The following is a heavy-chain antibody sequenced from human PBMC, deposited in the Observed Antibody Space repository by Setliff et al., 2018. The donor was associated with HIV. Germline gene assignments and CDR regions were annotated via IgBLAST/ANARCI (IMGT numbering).Heavy chain of an antibody. CDR2: IFHSGSV. CDR3: ARGVASYY. J-gene: IGHJ4*02. CDR1: GDSINNNNF. V-gene: IGHV4-4*02. D-gene: IGHD5-12*01. Sequence: LSLTCAVPGDSINNNNFWVWVRQHPGKRLEWIGEIFHSGSVHYNPSLESRVMMSVDTSKNQFSLKVSTVTAADTAVYYCARGVASYYWGQGTLVTVSS.